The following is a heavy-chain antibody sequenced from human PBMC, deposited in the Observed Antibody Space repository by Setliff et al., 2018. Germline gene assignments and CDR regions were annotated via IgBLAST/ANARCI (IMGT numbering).Heavy chain of an antibody. D-gene: IGHD3-16*01. J-gene: IGHJ4*02. CDR2: INDSGST. Sequence: PSETLSLTCAVYGGSFSGYYWIWIRQPPGKGLEWIGEINDSGSTNYNPSLKSRVTISVDTSKNRISLRLTSVTAADTAVYYCARPLGASYSFDYWGQGTLVTVSS. CDR1: GGSFSGYY. CDR3: ARPLGASYSFDY. V-gene: IGHV4-34*01.